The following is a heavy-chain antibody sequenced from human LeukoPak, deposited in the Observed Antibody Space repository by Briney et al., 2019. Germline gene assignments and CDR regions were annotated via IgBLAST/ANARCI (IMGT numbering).Heavy chain of an antibody. J-gene: IGHJ4*02. Sequence: KPSETLSLTCAVSGYSISTGYFWGWIRQSPGQGLEWIGSIFHTGSTSYNPSFKSRVTLSVDTSKNEFSLKLTSVTATDTAIHYCASPRGTYIDYWGQGTPVTVSS. CDR3: ASPRGTYIDY. CDR1: GYSISTGYF. V-gene: IGHV4-38-2*01. D-gene: IGHD3-16*01. CDR2: IFHTGST.